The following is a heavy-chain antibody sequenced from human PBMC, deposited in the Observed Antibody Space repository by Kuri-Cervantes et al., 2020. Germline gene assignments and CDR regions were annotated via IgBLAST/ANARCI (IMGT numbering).Heavy chain of an antibody. Sequence: GESLKISCAASGFTFSSYGRHWVRQAPGKGLEWVAVISYDGSNKYYADSVKGRFTISSDNSKNTLYLQMNSLRAEDTAVYYCAKDHLSNAFDIWGQGTMVTVSS. CDR2: ISYDGSNK. J-gene: IGHJ3*02. D-gene: IGHD2/OR15-2a*01. CDR3: AKDHLSNAFDI. CDR1: GFTFSSYG. V-gene: IGHV3-30*18.